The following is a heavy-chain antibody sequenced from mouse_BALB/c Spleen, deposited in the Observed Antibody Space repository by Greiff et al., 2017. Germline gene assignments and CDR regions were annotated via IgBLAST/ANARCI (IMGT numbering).Heavy chain of an antibody. V-gene: IGHV1S81*02. CDR3: ARFGTDY. D-gene: IGHD3-3*01. Sequence: QVQLQQSGAELVKPGASVKLSCKASGYTFTSYWMHWVKQRPGQGLEWIGEINPSNGRTNYNEKFKSKATLTVDKSSSTAYMQLSSLTSEDSAVYYCARFGTDYWGQGTTLTVSS. J-gene: IGHJ2*01. CDR2: INPSNGRT. CDR1: GYTFTSYW.